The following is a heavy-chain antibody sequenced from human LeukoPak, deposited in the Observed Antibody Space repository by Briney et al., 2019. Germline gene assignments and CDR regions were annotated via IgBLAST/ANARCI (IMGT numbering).Heavy chain of an antibody. CDR2: INNEGTTI. D-gene: IGHD3-10*01. CDR1: GLTFSNSW. Sequence: GGSLRLSCEASGLTFSNSWMHRVRQAPGEGLVWVSRINNEGTTISYADSVKGRFTISRDNAKNTLYLQMNSLRAEDTAVYYCARVSGLGMNEYYQHWGQGTLVTVAS. V-gene: IGHV3-74*01. J-gene: IGHJ1*01. CDR3: ARVSGLGMNEYYQH.